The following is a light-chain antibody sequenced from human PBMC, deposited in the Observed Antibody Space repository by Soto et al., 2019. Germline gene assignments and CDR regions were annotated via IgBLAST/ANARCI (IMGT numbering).Light chain of an antibody. CDR2: EVS. CDR1: SSDVGGYNY. CDR3: SSYAGSNNLV. Sequence: ALTQPPSASGSPGQSVAISCTGTSSDVGGYNYVSWYQQHPGKAPKVLIYEVSKRPSGVPARFSGSKSGNTASLTVSGLQAEDEAAYYCSSYAGSNNLVFGGGTKLTVL. J-gene: IGLJ2*01. V-gene: IGLV2-8*01.